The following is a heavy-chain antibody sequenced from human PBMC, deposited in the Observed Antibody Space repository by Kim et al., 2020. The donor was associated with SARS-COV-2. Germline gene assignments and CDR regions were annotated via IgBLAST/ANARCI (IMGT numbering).Heavy chain of an antibody. CDR3: ARGRVDY. Sequence: SSSIIYYADSVKGRFTISRDNAKNSLYLQMNSLRAEDTAVYYCARGRVDYWGQGTLVTVSS. J-gene: IGHJ4*02. CDR2: SSSII. V-gene: IGHV3-48*04.